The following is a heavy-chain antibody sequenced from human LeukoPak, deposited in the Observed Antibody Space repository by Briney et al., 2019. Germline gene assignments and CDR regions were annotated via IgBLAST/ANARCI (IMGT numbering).Heavy chain of an antibody. CDR1: GFTFSSYA. D-gene: IGHD3-9*01. CDR2: VSGSGSST. V-gene: IGHV3-23*01. Sequence: GSLRLSCAASGFTFSSYAMSWVRQAPRKGLEWVSVVSGSGSSTDYADSVKGRFTISRDNSKNTLYLQMSSLSAEDTAVYYRAKMNVLTGYYTPNFDFWGQGTLVTVSS. J-gene: IGHJ4*02. CDR3: AKMNVLTGYYTPNFDF.